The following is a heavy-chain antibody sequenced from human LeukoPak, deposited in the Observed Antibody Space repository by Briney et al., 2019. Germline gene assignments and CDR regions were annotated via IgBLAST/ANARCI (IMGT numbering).Heavy chain of an antibody. J-gene: IGHJ5*02. V-gene: IGHV4-59*01. Sequence: PSETLSLTCTVSGCSIRSSHWSWIRQPPGQGLEFIGYIYYSGTSNYNPSLKSRVTMSVDTSNNQFSLKLNSVTAADTAVYYCAKAAGYSTIYWFDPWGQGTLVTVSS. CDR1: GCSIRSSH. D-gene: IGHD6-13*01. CDR2: IYYSGTS. CDR3: AKAAGYSTIYWFDP.